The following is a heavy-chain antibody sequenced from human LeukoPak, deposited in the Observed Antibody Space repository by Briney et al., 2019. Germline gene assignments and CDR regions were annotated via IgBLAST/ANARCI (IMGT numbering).Heavy chain of an antibody. CDR2: ISGNNYTR. CDR3: ARAPPNDLYYNYYYLDV. J-gene: IGHJ6*03. V-gene: IGHV3-48*01. Sequence: PGGSLRLSCAASGFTFSTYSLTWVRQAPGKGLEWVSYISGNNYTRYQADSVKGRFTISRDNAKNSLYLQMNSLRAEDTAVYYCARAPPNDLYYNYYYLDVWGKGTTVIVSS. CDR1: GFTFSTYS. D-gene: IGHD2-8*01.